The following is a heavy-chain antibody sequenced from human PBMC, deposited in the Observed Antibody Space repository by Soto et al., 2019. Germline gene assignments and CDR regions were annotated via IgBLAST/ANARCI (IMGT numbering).Heavy chain of an antibody. V-gene: IGHV3-33*01. CDR3: ARDLRIYSTTRAFGY. CDR2: IWYDGSNK. D-gene: IGHD2-2*01. CDR1: GFTFCSYG. J-gene: IGHJ4*02. Sequence: PGGSPRLSCAASGFTFCSYGMHWVRQEPGKGLEWVAVIWYDGSNKYYADSVKGRFTISRDNSKNTLYLQMNSLRAEDTAVYYCARDLRIYSTTRAFGYWGQGTLVTVSS.